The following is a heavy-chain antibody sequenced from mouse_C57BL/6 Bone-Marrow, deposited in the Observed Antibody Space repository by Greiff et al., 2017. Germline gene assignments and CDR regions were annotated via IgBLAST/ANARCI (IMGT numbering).Heavy chain of an antibody. CDR1: GFTFSSYA. CDR3: TEITGIAMDY. D-gene: IGHD4-1*01. J-gene: IGHJ4*01. V-gene: IGHV5-9-1*02. Sequence: DVMLMESGEGLVKPGGSLKLSCAASGFTFSSYAMSWVRQTPEKRLEWVAYISSGGDYIYYADTVKGRFTISRDNARNTLYLQMSSLKSEDTAMYYCTEITGIAMDYWGQGTSVTVSS. CDR2: ISSGGDYI.